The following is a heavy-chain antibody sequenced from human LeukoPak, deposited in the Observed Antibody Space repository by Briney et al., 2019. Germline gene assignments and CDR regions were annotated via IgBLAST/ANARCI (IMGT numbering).Heavy chain of an antibody. CDR2: IYDTGDT. CDR1: GASVSRES. V-gene: IGHV4-4*07. Sequence: PSETLSLTCTVSGASVSRESWTWIRQPAGKGLVWIGYIYDTGDTTYNPSLQSRLTMSVDTSKNQFSLKLTSVTAADTAVYYCARNGFRTYCGTGCYYDYMDVWGKGATVTVSS. CDR3: ARNGFRTYCGTGCYYDYMDV. J-gene: IGHJ6*03. D-gene: IGHD2-21*02.